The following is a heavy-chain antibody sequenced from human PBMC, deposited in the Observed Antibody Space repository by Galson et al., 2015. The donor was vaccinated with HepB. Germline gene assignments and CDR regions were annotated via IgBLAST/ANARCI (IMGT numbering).Heavy chain of an antibody. CDR1: GFTFSNYD. CDR3: AREDCSGGSCSTLPDY. V-gene: IGHV3-30-3*01. Sequence: SLRLSCAASGFTFSNYDMHWVRQAPGKGLEWVAVISYDGSNKYYADSVKGRFTISRDNSKNTLYLQMNSLRAEDTAVYYCAREDCSGGSCSTLPDYWGQGTLVTVSS. CDR2: ISYDGSNK. J-gene: IGHJ4*02. D-gene: IGHD2-15*01.